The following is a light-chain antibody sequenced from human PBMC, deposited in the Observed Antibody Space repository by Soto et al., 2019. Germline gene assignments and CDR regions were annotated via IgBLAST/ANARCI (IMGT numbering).Light chain of an antibody. J-gene: IGLJ2*01. CDR3: QTWGTGIRV. CDR2: LNSDGSH. Sequence: QAVLTQSPSDSASLGASVKLTCTLSSGHISYAIAWHQQQPEKGPRYLMKLNSDGSHNKGDGIPDRFSGSSSGAERYLTISSLQSEDEADYYCQTWGTGIRVFGGGTKVTVL. CDR1: SGHISYA. V-gene: IGLV4-69*01.